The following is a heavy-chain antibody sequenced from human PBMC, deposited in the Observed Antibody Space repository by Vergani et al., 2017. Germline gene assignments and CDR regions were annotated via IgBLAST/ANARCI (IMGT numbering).Heavy chain of an antibody. Sequence: QVQLQESGPRLVRPSQTLSLTCTVSGGSINTGAYYWSWIRQPAGKGLEWIGRVYTSGMTNYNPSLKSRVTILVDRSKSQLSLKLTSVTAGDTAVYFCARDVGQNWFDPWGQGTLVTVSS. J-gene: IGHJ5*02. CDR3: ARDVGQNWFDP. D-gene: IGHD2-15*01. CDR2: VYTSGMT. CDR1: GGSINTGAYY. V-gene: IGHV4-61*02.